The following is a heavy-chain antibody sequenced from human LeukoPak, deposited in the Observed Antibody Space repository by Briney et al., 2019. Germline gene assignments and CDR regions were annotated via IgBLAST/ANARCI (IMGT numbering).Heavy chain of an antibody. CDR3: AKSSYYDASGYYREYYFDY. CDR1: GSYW. Sequence: PGGSLRLSCAASGSYWMHWVRQAPGKGLVWVSHINSDGSWTNYADSVKGRFTISRDNAKNSLYLQMNSLRDEDTAVYYCAKSSYYDASGYYREYYFDYWGQGTLVTVSS. J-gene: IGHJ4*02. CDR2: INSDGSWT. V-gene: IGHV3-74*01. D-gene: IGHD3-22*01.